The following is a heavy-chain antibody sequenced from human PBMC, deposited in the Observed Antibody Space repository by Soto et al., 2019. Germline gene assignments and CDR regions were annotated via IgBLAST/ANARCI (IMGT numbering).Heavy chain of an antibody. D-gene: IGHD3-3*01. CDR3: ARDFAYFFY. CDR1: GGSFKSGSYS. Sequence: SETLSLTCTVSGGSFKSGSYSWSWIRQPPGKGLEWIGYVYHTGRTSYNPSLKSRVSISMDTSKNQFSLNLDSVAAADTAVYFCARDFAYFFYWGQGTLVTVSS. V-gene: IGHV4-61*01. J-gene: IGHJ4*02. CDR2: VYHTGRT.